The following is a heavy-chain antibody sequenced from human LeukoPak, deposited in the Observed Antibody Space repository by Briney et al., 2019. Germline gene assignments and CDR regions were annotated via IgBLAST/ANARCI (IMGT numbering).Heavy chain of an antibody. J-gene: IGHJ4*02. Sequence: GGSLRLSCAASGFTFSSYSMNWVRQAPGKGLEWVSYISSSSSTIYYADSVKGRFTISRDNAKNSLYLQMNSLRAEDTAVYYCARDLAQFIVVVTEGIDYWGQGTLVTVSS. V-gene: IGHV3-48*01. CDR2: ISSSSSTI. D-gene: IGHD2-21*02. CDR3: ARDLAQFIVVVTEGIDY. CDR1: GFTFSSYS.